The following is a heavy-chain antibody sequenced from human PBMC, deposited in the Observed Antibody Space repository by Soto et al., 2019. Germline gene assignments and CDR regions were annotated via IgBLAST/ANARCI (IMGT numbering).Heavy chain of an antibody. CDR2: ISAYNGNT. CDR1: GYTFTSYG. CDR3: ARKLPLAAAGPGWFDP. V-gene: IGHV1-18*01. J-gene: IGHJ5*02. Sequence: QVQLVQSGAEVKKPGASVKVSCKASGYTFTSYGISWVRQAPGQGLEWMGWISAYNGNTNYAQKLEGRVTMTTDTSSSIAYTELRSLRSDDTAVYYCARKLPLAAAGPGWFDPWGQGTLVTVSS. D-gene: IGHD6-13*01.